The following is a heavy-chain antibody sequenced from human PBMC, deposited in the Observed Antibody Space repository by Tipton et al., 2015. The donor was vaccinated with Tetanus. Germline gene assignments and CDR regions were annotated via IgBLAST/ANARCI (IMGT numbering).Heavy chain of an antibody. Sequence: TLSLTCSVSGGSVSSGTYYWSWIRQPPGKGLEWIGYIYYTGNTNYNPSLKSRVTISIDTSKNQLSLKLSSVTAADTAVYYCARRAGTSRFDYWGQGTLVTVSS. D-gene: IGHD1-7*01. J-gene: IGHJ4*02. V-gene: IGHV4-61*01. CDR1: GGSVSSGTYY. CDR3: ARRAGTSRFDY. CDR2: IYYTGNT.